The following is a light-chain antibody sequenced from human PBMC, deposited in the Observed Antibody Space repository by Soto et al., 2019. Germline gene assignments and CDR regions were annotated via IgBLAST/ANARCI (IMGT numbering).Light chain of an antibody. Sequence: DIQMTPSPSSLSASVGDRVTITCRASQSITNYLNWYQQKPGKAPKLLIYAASNLQSGVPSRFSGSGSGTDFTLTISSLQPEDFASYYCQQTYSTPVTFGGGTKVEIK. CDR1: QSITNY. J-gene: IGKJ4*01. CDR3: QQTYSTPVT. CDR2: AAS. V-gene: IGKV1-39*01.